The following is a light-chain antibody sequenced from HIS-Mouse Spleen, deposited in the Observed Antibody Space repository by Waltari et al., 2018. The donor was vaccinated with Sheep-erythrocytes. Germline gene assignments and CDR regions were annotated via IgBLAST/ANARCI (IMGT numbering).Light chain of an antibody. J-gene: IGKJ1*01. CDR2: AAS. CDR1: QGSSSW. V-gene: IGKV1-12*01. Sequence: DIQMTQSPSSVSASVGDRVTITCRASQGSSSWLGWYQQKPGKAPKLMIYAASSLQSGVPSRFSGSGSGTDFTLTISSLQPEDFATYYCQQANSFPPTFGQGTKVEIK. CDR3: QQANSFPPT.